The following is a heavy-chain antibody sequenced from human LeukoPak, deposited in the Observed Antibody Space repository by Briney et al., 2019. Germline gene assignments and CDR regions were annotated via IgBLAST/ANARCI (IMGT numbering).Heavy chain of an antibody. V-gene: IGHV3-7*03. CDR3: AFSKRGQWLGNFDY. D-gene: IGHD6-19*01. J-gene: IGHJ4*02. CDR2: IKQDGSEK. Sequence: GGSLRLSCAASGFTFSSYWMSWVRQAPGKGLEWVANIKQDGSEKYYVDSVKGRFTISRDNAKNSLYLQMNSLRAEDTAVYYCAFSKRGQWLGNFDYWGQGTLVTVSS. CDR1: GFTFSSYW.